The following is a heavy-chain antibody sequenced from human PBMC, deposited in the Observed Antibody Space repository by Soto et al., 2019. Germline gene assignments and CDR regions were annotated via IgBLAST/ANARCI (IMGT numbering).Heavy chain of an antibody. CDR1: GFTFSNAW. CDR2: IKSKTDGGTT. Sequence: GSLRLSCAASGFTFSNAWMNWVRQAPGKGLEWVGRIKSKTDGGTTDYAAPVKGRFTISRDDSKNTLYLQMNSLKTEDTAVYYCTTDRTVESGWFGEFPLDPWGQGTLVTVSS. V-gene: IGHV3-15*07. J-gene: IGHJ5*02. CDR3: TTDRTVESGWFGEFPLDP. D-gene: IGHD3-10*01.